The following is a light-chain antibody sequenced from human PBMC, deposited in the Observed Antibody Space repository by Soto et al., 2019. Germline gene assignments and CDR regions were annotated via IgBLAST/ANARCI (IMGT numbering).Light chain of an antibody. J-gene: IGKJ5*01. CDR1: QYVGTR. CDR2: YTS. V-gene: IGKV3D-15*01. CDR3: QQYNNWPAIT. Sequence: EIVLTQSPATLSSSPGETATLSCRASQYVGTRLAWYQHKPGQAPRLLIYYTSNRATGIPARFSGSGSGTQFTLTISSLQSEDFAVYYCQQYNNWPAITFGQGTRLEIK.